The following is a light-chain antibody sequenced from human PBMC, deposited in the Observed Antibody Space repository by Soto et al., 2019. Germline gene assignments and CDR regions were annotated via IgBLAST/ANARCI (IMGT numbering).Light chain of an antibody. Sequence: EVVLTQSPGPLSLSPGERVTLSCRTSQSVNSNFLSSFQQKPGQPPRLLLYAASKRAAGTPDRFSGAGSGTDFTLIISRLEPEDSAIYHCQLYGSYMFTFGQGTKVEI. J-gene: IGKJ2*01. CDR3: QLYGSYMFT. CDR1: QSVNSNF. V-gene: IGKV3-20*01. CDR2: AAS.